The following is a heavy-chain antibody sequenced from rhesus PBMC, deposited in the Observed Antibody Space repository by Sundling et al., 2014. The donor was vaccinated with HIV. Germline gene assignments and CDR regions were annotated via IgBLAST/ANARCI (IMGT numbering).Heavy chain of an antibody. D-gene: IGHD6-13*01. CDR3: ASPWNSWSGFDY. J-gene: IGHJ4*01. V-gene: IGHV4-127*01. Sequence: QVQLQESGPGLAKPSETLSLTCAVSGYSISSGYGWTWIRQPPGKGLEWIGYIGGSSGSTDYTPSLKSRVTISTDTSQSQFSLKLTSLTAADTAVYYCASPWNSWSGFDYWGQGVLVAVSS. CDR2: IGGSSGST. CDR1: GYSISSGYG.